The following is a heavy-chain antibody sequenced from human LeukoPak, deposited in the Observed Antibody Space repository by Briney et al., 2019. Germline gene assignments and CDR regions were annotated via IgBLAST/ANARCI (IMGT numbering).Heavy chain of an antibody. CDR3: AREGSSWYSNWFDP. Sequence: GGSLRLSCAASGFTFSSYDMHWVRQAPGKGLEWVSVISYDGSNKYYADSVKGRFTISRDISKNTLYLQMNSLRAEDTAVYYCAREGSSWYSNWFDPWGQGTLVTVSS. CDR1: GFTFSSYD. CDR2: ISYDGSNK. J-gene: IGHJ5*02. V-gene: IGHV3-30-3*01. D-gene: IGHD6-13*01.